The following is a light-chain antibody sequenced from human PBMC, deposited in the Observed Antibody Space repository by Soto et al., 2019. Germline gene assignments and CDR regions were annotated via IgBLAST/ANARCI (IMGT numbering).Light chain of an antibody. V-gene: IGKV3-15*01. CDR3: QQCSDWPLP. CDR1: QSVSSS. Sequence: EIVMTQSPVTLSVSPGERATLSCRASQSVSSSLAWYQQKPGQSHRLLIYGAATRAPGVPARFSGSRSGTEYALPISSLQSEDCAVYYFQQCSDWPLPCGGRPKVGLK. CDR2: GAA. J-gene: IGKJ4*02.